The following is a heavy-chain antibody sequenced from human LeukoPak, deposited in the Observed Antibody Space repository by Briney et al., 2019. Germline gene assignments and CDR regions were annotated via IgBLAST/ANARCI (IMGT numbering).Heavy chain of an antibody. Sequence: ASVKVSCKASGFTFTDYYLHWVRQAPGQGLEWMGWIGPNNGDTDYAQKFQGRVRMTTDTSISTAYMDLSRLTSNDTAMYYCAREGPLSSIKHWGQGTLVTVSS. CDR1: GFTFTDYY. CDR3: AREGPLSSIKH. V-gene: IGHV1-2*02. J-gene: IGHJ1*01. CDR2: IGPNNGDT. D-gene: IGHD5-12*01.